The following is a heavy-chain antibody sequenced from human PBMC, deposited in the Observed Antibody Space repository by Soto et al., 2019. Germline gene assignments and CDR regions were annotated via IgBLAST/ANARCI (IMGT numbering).Heavy chain of an antibody. V-gene: IGHV3-30*18. CDR2: ISYDGSNK. Sequence: QVQLVESGGGVVQPGRSLRLSCAASGFTFSSYGMHWVRQAPGKGLEWVAVISYDGSNKYYADSVKGRFTISRDNSKNTLYLQMNSLRAEDTAVYYCAKVWADGYASVGLIGMDVWGQGTTVTVSS. CDR3: AKVWADGYASVGLIGMDV. CDR1: GFTFSSYG. J-gene: IGHJ6*02. D-gene: IGHD5-12*01.